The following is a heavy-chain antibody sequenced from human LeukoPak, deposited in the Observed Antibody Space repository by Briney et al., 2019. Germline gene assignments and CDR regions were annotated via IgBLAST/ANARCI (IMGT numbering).Heavy chain of an antibody. CDR3: ARVRGDSPYSFDY. V-gene: IGHV4-39*07. J-gene: IGHJ4*02. CDR2: IYYSGST. Sequence: SETLSPTCTVSGGSISSFSYYWGWIRQPPGRGLEWIGTIYYSGSTYYNPSLKSRVTISTDTSKNQFSLNLRSVTAADTAVYYCARVRGDSPYSFDYWGQGTLVTVSS. D-gene: IGHD2-21*02. CDR1: GGSISSFSYY.